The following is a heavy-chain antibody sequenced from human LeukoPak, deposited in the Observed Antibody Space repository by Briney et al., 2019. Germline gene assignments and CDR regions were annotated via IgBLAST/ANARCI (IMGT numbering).Heavy chain of an antibody. D-gene: IGHD1-26*01. CDR2: INPNSGGT. V-gene: IGHV1-2*02. CDR1: GYTFTSYY. CDR3: ARDPAHLAGNYYYYMDV. Sequence: ASVKVSCKASGYTFTSYYMHWVRQAPGQGLEWMGWINPNSGGTNYAQKFQGRVTMTRDTSISTAYMELSRLRSDDTAVYYCARDPAHLAGNYYYYMDVWGKGTTVTISS. J-gene: IGHJ6*03.